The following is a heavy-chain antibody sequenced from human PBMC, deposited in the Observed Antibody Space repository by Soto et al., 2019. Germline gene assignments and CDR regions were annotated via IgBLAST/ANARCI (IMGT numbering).Heavy chain of an antibody. CDR3: ARGRIAARPGVFYYYGMDV. V-gene: IGHV1-69*06. CDR1: GGTFSSYA. D-gene: IGHD6-6*01. CDR2: IIPIFGTA. J-gene: IGHJ6*02. Sequence: ASVKVSCKASGGTFSSYAISWVRQAPGQGLEWMGGIIPIFGTANYAQKFQGRVTITADKSTSTAYMELSSLRSEDTAVYYCARGRIAARPGVFYYYGMDVWGQGTTVPVSS.